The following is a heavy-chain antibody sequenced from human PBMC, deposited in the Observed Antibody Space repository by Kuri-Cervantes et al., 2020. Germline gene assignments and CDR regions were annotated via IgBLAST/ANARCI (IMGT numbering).Heavy chain of an antibody. J-gene: IGHJ4*02. D-gene: IGHD2-2*01. CDR1: GFTFSSYS. Sequence: LSLTCAASGFTFSSYSMNWVRQAPGKGLEWVSYISSSSTIYYADSVKGRFTISRDNAKNSLYLQMNSLRDEDTAVYYCARDVVVVVPAAEVVWYYFDYWGQGTLVTVSS. V-gene: IGHV3-48*02. CDR3: ARDVVVVVPAAEVVWYYFDY. CDR2: ISSSSTI.